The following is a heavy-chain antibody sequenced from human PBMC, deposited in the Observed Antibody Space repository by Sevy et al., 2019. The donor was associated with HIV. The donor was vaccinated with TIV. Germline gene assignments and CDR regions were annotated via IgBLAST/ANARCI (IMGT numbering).Heavy chain of an antibody. D-gene: IGHD3-22*01. V-gene: IGHV1-18*01. J-gene: IGHJ4*02. CDR2: ISAYNGNT. CDR3: AREGHYYDSSGYYFEFDY. Sequence: VSVKVSCKASGYTFTSYGISWVRQAPGQGLEWMGWISAYNGNTNYAQKLQGRVTMTTDTSTSTAYMELRSLRSDDTVVYYCAREGHYYDSSGYYFEFDYWGQGTLVTVSS. CDR1: GYTFTSYG.